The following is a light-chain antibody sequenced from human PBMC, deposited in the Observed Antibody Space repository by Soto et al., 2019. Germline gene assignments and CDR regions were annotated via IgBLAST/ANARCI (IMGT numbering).Light chain of an antibody. V-gene: IGKV3-15*01. J-gene: IGKJ1*01. CDR3: QQYNNWPRT. CDR2: GAS. CDR1: HSVSSN. Sequence: EIVMTQSPGTLSVSPGERATLSCRASHSVSSNFAWYQQKPGQAPRLLIYGASTRATGIPARFSASGSGTEFTLTLNSLQSEDLAVYYCQQYNNWPRTFLLGTKVDIK.